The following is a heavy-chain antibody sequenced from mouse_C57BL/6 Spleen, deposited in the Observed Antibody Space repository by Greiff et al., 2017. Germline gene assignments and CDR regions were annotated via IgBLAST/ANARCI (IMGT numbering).Heavy chain of an antibody. CDR2: ISYDGSN. CDR3: AREITTVVSQGYFDV. D-gene: IGHD1-1*01. V-gene: IGHV3-6*01. J-gene: IGHJ1*03. Sequence: ESGPGLVKPSQSLSLTCSVTGYSITSGYYWNWIRQFPGNKLEWMGYISYDGSNNYNPSLKNRISITRDTSKNQFFLKLNSVTTEDTATYYCAREITTVVSQGYFDVWGTGTTVTVSS. CDR1: GYSITSGYY.